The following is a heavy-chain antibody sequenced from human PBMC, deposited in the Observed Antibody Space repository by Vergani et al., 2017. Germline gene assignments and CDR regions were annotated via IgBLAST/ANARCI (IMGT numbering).Heavy chain of an antibody. D-gene: IGHD2-2*01. CDR2: VSPGTKSQ. J-gene: IGHJ3*01. Sequence: QLVESGGGWVQPGGSLRLSCVVSGSDFSSYIMNWVRQAPGKGLEWVSFVSPGTKSQSYAESVKGRFTISRASAKNSLYLQMDSLRAEDTAVYYCAREYSSTSGRAFDFWGQGTKVTVSS. CDR1: GSDFSSYI. V-gene: IGHV3-48*01. CDR3: AREYSSTSGRAFDF.